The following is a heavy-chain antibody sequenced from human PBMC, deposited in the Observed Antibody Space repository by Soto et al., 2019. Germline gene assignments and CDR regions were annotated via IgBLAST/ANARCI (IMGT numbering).Heavy chain of an antibody. V-gene: IGHV1-69*06. CDR1: GGTFSSYA. Sequence: QVQLVQSGAEVKKPGSSVKVSCKASGGTFSSYAIGWVRQAPGQGLEWMGGIIPIFGTANYAQKFQGRVTITADKSTSTAYMELSSLRSEDTAVYYCARTPYCGGDCYSGYFDYWGQGTLVTVSS. CDR3: ARTPYCGGDCYSGYFDY. CDR2: IIPIFGTA. J-gene: IGHJ4*02. D-gene: IGHD2-21*02.